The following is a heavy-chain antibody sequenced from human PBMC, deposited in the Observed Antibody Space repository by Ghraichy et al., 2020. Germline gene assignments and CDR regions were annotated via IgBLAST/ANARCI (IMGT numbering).Heavy chain of an antibody. J-gene: IGHJ5*02. Sequence: GGSLRLSCAASGFTFSSYWMSWVRQAPGKGLEWVANIKQDGSEKYYVDSVKGRFTISRDNAKNSLYLQMNSLRAEDTAVYYCARVPSTSHYSYNWFDPWGQGTLVTVSS. V-gene: IGHV3-7*01. CDR3: ARVPSTSHYSYNWFDP. CDR1: GFTFSSYW. D-gene: IGHD3-10*01. CDR2: IKQDGSEK.